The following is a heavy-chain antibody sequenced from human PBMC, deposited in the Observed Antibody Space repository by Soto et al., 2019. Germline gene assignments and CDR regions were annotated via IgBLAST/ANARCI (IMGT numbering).Heavy chain of an antibody. CDR2: ISGSGVST. J-gene: IGHJ3*01. CDR1: GFTFSNYA. V-gene: IGHV3-23*01. CDR3: AKSMVRGVIKGAFDV. D-gene: IGHD3-10*01. Sequence: EVQLLESGGGLVQPGGSLRVSCAAPGFTFSNYAMSWVRQAPGKGLEWGSAISGSGVSTFYADSVKGRFTISRDSSKNTLFLQMNSLRADDTAVYYCAKSMVRGVIKGAFDVWGQGTMVTVSS.